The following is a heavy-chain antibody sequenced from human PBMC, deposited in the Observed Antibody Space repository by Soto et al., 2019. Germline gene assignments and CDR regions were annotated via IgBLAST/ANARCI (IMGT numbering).Heavy chain of an antibody. V-gene: IGHV3-23*01. D-gene: IGHD2-21*01. CDR3: AKDIHEVTPSMDV. J-gene: IGHJ6*02. Sequence: GGSLKLSCVASGFTFSNYAMSWVRQAPGRGLEWVSAIRGSATTTYYADSVKGRFTISRDNSKNTLYLQMNRLRVEDTAIYYCAKDIHEVTPSMDVWGQGTTVTVSS. CDR1: GFTFSNYA. CDR2: IRGSATTT.